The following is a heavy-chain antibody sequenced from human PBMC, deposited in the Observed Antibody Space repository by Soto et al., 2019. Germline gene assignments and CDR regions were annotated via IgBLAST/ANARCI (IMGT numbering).Heavy chain of an antibody. CDR1: GFTFDDYA. CDR2: ISWNSGSI. Sequence: EVQLVESGGGLVQPGRSLRLSCAASGFTFDDYAMHWVRQAPGKGLEWVSGISWNSGSIGYADSVKGRFTISRDNAKNSLYLQMNSLRAEDTALYYCANSYGDYFRFDYWGQGTLVTVSS. CDR3: ANSYGDYFRFDY. V-gene: IGHV3-9*01. J-gene: IGHJ4*02. D-gene: IGHD4-17*01.